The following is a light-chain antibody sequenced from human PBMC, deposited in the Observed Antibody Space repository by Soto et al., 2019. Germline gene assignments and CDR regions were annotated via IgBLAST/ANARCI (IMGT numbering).Light chain of an antibody. CDR3: ATWDSSLSGGV. V-gene: IGLV1-51*01. Sequence: QSVLTQPPSVSSASGLKVTISCSGSTSNIGNNYVSWYQQLPGTAPKLLIYDNNRRPSGIPDRFSASKSGTSATLGITGLQTGDEADYYCATWDSSLSGGVFGGGTKFTVL. CDR2: DNN. CDR1: TSNIGNNY. J-gene: IGLJ3*02.